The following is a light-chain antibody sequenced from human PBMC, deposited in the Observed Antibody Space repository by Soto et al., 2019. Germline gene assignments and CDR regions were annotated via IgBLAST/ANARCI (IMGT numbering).Light chain of an antibody. V-gene: IGKV1-39*01. CDR3: QQPYIMPYT. Sequence: DIQMTQSPSSLSAVVGDRVTITCRASQSISTFLNWYQQKPGKAPKLLIYAASTLQRGVPSRFSGSGSGTDFTLTISNMQPEDFATYYCQQPYIMPYTFGQGTKLEIE. CDR2: AAS. J-gene: IGKJ2*01. CDR1: QSISTF.